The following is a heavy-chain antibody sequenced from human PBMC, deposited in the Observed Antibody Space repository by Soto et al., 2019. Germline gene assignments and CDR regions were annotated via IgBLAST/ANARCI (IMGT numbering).Heavy chain of an antibody. CDR3: AKGGHYFVS. J-gene: IGHJ4*02. CDR1: GFTFSSYW. Sequence: AGGSLRLSCAASGFTFSSYWMHWVRQTPGKGLVWVSRINSDGSSTYYADSVTGRFTISRDNAKNTLYLQMNSLRAEDTAVYYCAKGGHYFVSWGQGTLVTVSS. CDR2: INSDGSST. V-gene: IGHV3-74*01.